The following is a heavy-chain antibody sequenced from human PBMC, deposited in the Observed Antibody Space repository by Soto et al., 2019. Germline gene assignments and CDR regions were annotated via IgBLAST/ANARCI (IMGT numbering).Heavy chain of an antibody. D-gene: IGHD2-2*02. J-gene: IGHJ5*02. CDR3: ARTGKGMGYCSSTSCHRTNWFDP. CDR1: GYTFTSYG. Sequence: ASVKVSCKASGYTFTSYGISWVRQAPGQGLEWMGWISAYNGNTNYAQKLQGRVTMTTDTSTSTAHMELRSLRSDDTAVYYCARTGKGMGYCSSTSCHRTNWFDPWGQGTLVTVSS. V-gene: IGHV1-18*04. CDR2: ISAYNGNT.